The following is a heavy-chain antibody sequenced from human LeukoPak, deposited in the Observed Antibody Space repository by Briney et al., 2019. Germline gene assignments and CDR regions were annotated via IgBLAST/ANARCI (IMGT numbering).Heavy chain of an antibody. J-gene: IGHJ4*02. CDR1: GFAFIHHG. D-gene: IGHD3-22*01. Sequence: PGGSLRLSCVASGFAFIHHGMHWVRQAPGKGLEWVAFTPNDGNKKYYADSVKGRFTISRDNSKNTLYLQMNSLRAEDTAVYYCAKDYYYDSSGYYWVYDYWGQGTLVTVSS. V-gene: IGHV3-30*02. CDR3: AKDYYYDSSGYYWVYDY. CDR2: TPNDGNKK.